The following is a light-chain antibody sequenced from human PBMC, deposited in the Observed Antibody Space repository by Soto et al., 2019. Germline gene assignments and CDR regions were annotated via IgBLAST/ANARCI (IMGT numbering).Light chain of an antibody. J-gene: IGKJ2*01. CDR2: DAS. CDR3: QQYTTYPYT. Sequence: DLQMTQSPSTLSASVGDRVTITCRASQSVTNWLAWYQQKPGKAPNLLIYDASRLQSGIPSRFSGSGSGTEFTLTISSLQPDDFANYYCQQYTTYPYTFGQGTKLEIK. V-gene: IGKV1-5*01. CDR1: QSVTNW.